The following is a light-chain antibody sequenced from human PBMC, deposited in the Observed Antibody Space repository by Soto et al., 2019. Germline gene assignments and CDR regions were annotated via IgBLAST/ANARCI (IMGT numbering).Light chain of an antibody. CDR1: RSNIGDNT. J-gene: IGLJ3*02. Sequence: QYVLTQPPSASGTPGQRVTLPCSGSRSNIGDNTVTWYQQYPGAAPKLFIHTNNQRPSGVPDRFSGSKSGTSASLAISGLQSEDEADYYCASWDDTLNGVVFGGGTKLTVL. CDR3: ASWDDTLNGVV. CDR2: TNN. V-gene: IGLV1-44*01.